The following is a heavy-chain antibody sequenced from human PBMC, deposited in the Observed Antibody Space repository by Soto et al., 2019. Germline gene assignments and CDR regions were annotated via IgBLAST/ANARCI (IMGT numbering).Heavy chain of an antibody. Sequence: QVQLVKSGAEVKKPGSSVKVSYKDSGGTFSSYAISWVRQAPGQGLEWMGGIIPIFGTANYAQKFQGRVTITADESTSTAYMELRSLRSEDTAVYYCATPTSGSLYYYGIDVWGQWTTVTVSS. CDR3: ATPTSGSLYYYGIDV. V-gene: IGHV1-69*01. CDR1: GGTFSSYA. CDR2: IIPIFGTA. J-gene: IGHJ6*02.